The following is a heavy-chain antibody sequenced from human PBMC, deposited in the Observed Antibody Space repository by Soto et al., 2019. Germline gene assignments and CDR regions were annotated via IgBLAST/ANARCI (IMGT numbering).Heavy chain of an antibody. J-gene: IGHJ4*02. CDR1: GGSISSGDYY. Sequence: SETLSLTCTVSGGSISSGDYYWSWIRQPPGKGLEWIGYIYYSGSTYYNPSLKSRVTISVDTSKNQFSLKLSSVTAADTAVYYCARVESVAARPIDYWGQGTLVTVS. D-gene: IGHD6-6*01. CDR3: ARVESVAARPIDY. CDR2: IYYSGST. V-gene: IGHV4-30-4*01.